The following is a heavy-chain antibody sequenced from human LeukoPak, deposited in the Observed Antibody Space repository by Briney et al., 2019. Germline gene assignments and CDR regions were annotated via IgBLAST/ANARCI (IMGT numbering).Heavy chain of an antibody. D-gene: IGHD1-26*01. Sequence: GGSLRLSCAASGFTFSSYAMSWVRQAPGKGLEWVSAISGSGGSTYCADSVKGRFTISRDNSKNTLYLQLNSLRAEDTAVYYCAKGGYGGSYYLYYFDYWGQGTLVTVSS. CDR3: AKGGYGGSYYLYYFDY. V-gene: IGHV3-23*01. CDR2: ISGSGGST. CDR1: GFTFSSYA. J-gene: IGHJ4*02.